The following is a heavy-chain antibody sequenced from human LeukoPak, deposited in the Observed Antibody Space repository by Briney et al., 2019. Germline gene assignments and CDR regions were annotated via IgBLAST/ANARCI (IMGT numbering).Heavy chain of an antibody. V-gene: IGHV4-34*01. CDR2: INHSGST. D-gene: IGHD3-10*01. CDR3: ARGRITMVRVFGRGRPNTEYFQH. CDR1: GGSFSGYY. Sequence: SETLSLTCAVYGGSFSGYYWSWIRQPPGKGLEWIGEINHSGSTNYNPSLKSRVTISVDTSKNQFSLKLSSVTAADTAVYYCARGRITMVRVFGRGRPNTEYFQHWGQGTLVTVSS. J-gene: IGHJ1*01.